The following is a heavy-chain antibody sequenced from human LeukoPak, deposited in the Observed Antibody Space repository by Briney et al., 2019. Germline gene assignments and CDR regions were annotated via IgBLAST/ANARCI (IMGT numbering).Heavy chain of an antibody. Sequence: ASVKVSCTASGYTFTSNYIHWVRQAPGQGLEWMGMIYPRDGSTSYAQKFQGRVTVTRDTSTSTVHMELSGLRSEDTAVYYCARDQEGFDYWGQGALVTVSS. V-gene: IGHV1-46*01. CDR3: ARDQEGFDY. J-gene: IGHJ4*02. CDR2: IYPRDGST. CDR1: GYTFTSNY.